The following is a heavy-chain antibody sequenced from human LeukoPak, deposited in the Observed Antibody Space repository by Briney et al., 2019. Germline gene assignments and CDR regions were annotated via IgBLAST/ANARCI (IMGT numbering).Heavy chain of an antibody. J-gene: IGHJ3*02. D-gene: IGHD2-2*01. CDR1: GFTFSSYW. CDR3: ARGVVVAPRSAFDI. V-gene: IGHV3-7*01. Sequence: GGSLRLSCAASGFTFSSYWITWVRQAPWKGQEWVANINQDGSEKCYVDSVKGRFTISRDNAKNSLSLQMNSLRVEDTAVYYCARGVVVAPRSAFDIWGQGTMVTVSS. CDR2: INQDGSEK.